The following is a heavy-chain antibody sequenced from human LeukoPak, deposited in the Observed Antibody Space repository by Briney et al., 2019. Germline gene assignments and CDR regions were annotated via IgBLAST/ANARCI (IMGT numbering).Heavy chain of an antibody. V-gene: IGHV3-33*01. CDR1: GFTFSSYC. CDR2: IWYDGSNK. CDR3: ATSRGYDAFDI. D-gene: IGHD3-16*01. J-gene: IGHJ3*02. Sequence: GGSLRLSCAPSGFTFSSYCMHWVRQAPDKVLEWVAVIWYDGSNKYYADSVKGRFTISRDNSKNTLYLQMNSLRAEDTAVYYCATSRGYDAFDIWGQGTMVTVSS.